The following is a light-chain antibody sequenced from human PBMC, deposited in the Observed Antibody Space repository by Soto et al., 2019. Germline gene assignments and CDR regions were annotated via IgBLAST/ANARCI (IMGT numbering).Light chain of an antibody. CDR1: NSDIGGHDY. Sequence: QSALTQPASVSGSPGQSITISCTGTNSDIGGHDYVSWYQHFPDKAPTLILYEVTQRPSGISPRFSGSKSGNTASLTISGLQSEDEADYYCSSYTTTATLLFGGGTQLTVL. CDR2: EVT. J-gene: IGLJ7*01. V-gene: IGLV2-14*01. CDR3: SSYTTTATLL.